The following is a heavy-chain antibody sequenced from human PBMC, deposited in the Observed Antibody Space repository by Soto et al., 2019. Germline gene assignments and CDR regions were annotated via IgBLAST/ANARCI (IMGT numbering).Heavy chain of an antibody. CDR1: GFTFSSYS. J-gene: IGHJ4*02. CDR3: AREAMVRGIDY. D-gene: IGHD3-10*01. V-gene: IGHV3-21*01. Sequence: LRLSCAASGFTFSSYSMNWVRQAPGKGLEWVSSISSSSSYIYYADSVKGRFTISRDNAKNSLYLQMNSLRAEDTAVYYCAREAMVRGIDYWGQGTLVTVSS. CDR2: ISSSSSYI.